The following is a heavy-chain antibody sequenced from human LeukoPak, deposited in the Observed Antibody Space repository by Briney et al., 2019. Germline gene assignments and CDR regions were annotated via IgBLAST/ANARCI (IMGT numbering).Heavy chain of an antibody. J-gene: IGHJ4*02. D-gene: IGHD1-20*01. Sequence: TGGSLRLSCAASGFTFSSYWMHWVRQAPGKGLVWVSRVKSDGSVTNYADSVKDRFTISRDNAKNTLYLQMNSLRAEDTAVYYCAMFSYVSGTTISWGQGTLVTVSS. CDR3: AMFSYVSGTTIS. V-gene: IGHV3-74*01. CDR2: VKSDGSVT. CDR1: GFTFSSYW.